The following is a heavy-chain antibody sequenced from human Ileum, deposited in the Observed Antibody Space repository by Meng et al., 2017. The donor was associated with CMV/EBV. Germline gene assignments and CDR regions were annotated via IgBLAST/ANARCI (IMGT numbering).Heavy chain of an antibody. CDR1: GFSFSNSW. Sequence: GESLKISCAASGFSFSNSWMNWVRQAPGKGLVWVSRMNSDGTTINYADSVRGRFTISRDNAKNTLYLQMNSLRDEDTAVYYCATAVNYYFGNWGQGKLVNGAS. CDR2: MNSDGTTI. J-gene: IGHJ4*01. V-gene: IGHV3-74*01. CDR3: ATAVNYYFGN.